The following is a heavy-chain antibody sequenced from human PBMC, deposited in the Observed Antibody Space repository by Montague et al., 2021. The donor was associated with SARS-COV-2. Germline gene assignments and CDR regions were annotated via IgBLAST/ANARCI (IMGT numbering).Heavy chain of an antibody. V-gene: IGHV4-4*02. J-gene: IGHJ6*02. CDR1: DGSISSPNW. CDR2: IYYAGNT. CDR3: ARGGTYHYGMDV. Sequence: SETLSLTCAVSDGSISSPNWWNWVRQPPGKGLEWIGEIYYAGNTNYNPSLKSRVTIFIDKSKNHFSLQLRSVTAADTAGYYYARGGTYHYGMDVWGQGTTVAVSS. D-gene: IGHD3-16*01.